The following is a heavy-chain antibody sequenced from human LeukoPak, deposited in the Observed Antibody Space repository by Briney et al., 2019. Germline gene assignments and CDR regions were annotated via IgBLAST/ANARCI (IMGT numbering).Heavy chain of an antibody. J-gene: IGHJ4*02. CDR2: IWYDGSKK. CDR3: AKDRNSGRCDY. D-gene: IGHD2-15*01. CDR1: GFTFSGYG. Sequence: GVSLRLSCAASGFTFSGYGMYWVRQAPGKGLEWVAVIWYDGSKKYYADSVKGRFTISRDNSKNTLYLQMNSLRDEDTAVYYCAKDRNSGRCDYWGQGTLVTVSS. V-gene: IGHV3-33*06.